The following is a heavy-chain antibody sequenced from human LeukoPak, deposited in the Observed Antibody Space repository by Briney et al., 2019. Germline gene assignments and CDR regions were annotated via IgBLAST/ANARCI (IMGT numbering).Heavy chain of an antibody. CDR3: AKAAEWLRSPFDY. Sequence: GGSLRLSCAASGFTFSTYGLHWVRQAPGKGLEWVTFVRYDGNYKYYADSVKGRFTISRDNSKNTLYLQMNSLRADDTAVYYCAKAAEWLRSPFDYWGQGTLVTVSS. CDR2: VRYDGNYK. J-gene: IGHJ4*02. CDR1: GFTFSTYG. V-gene: IGHV3-30*02. D-gene: IGHD5-12*01.